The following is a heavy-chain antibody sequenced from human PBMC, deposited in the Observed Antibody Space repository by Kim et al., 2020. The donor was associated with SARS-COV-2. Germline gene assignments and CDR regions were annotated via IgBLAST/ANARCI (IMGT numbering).Heavy chain of an antibody. D-gene: IGHD4-17*01. J-gene: IGHJ4*02. V-gene: IGHV4-59*01. CDR3: ASYSRVTTQFDY. Sequence: SETLSLTCTVSGGSISSYYWSWIRQPPGKGLEWIGYIYYSGSTNYNPSLKSRVTISVDTSKNQFSLKLNSVTAADTAVYYCASYSRVTTQFDYWGQGTLVTVSS. CDR2: IYYSGST. CDR1: GGSISSYY.